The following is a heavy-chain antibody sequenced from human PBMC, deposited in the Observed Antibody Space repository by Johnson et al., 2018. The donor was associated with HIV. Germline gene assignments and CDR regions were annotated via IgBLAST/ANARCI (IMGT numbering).Heavy chain of an antibody. CDR3: ARVFRGGATPAFDI. D-gene: IGHD5-12*01. CDR1: GFTFSSYA. CDR2: ISYDGSNK. Sequence: QVKLVESGGGVVQPGRSLRLSCAASGFTFSSYAMHWVRQAPGKGLEWVAVISYDGSNKYYADSVKGRFTISRDNSKNTLYLQMNSLRAGDTAVYYCARVFRGGATPAFDIWGQGTMVTVSS. V-gene: IGHV3-30*14. J-gene: IGHJ3*02.